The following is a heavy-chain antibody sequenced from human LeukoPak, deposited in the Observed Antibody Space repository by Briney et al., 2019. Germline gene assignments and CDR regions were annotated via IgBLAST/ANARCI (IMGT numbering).Heavy chain of an antibody. V-gene: IGHV3-33*01. CDR3: ARDRTSGYRLPVDY. J-gene: IGHJ4*02. CDR2: IWYDGTNT. Sequence: ERSLRLSCAASGFTFSNYGMHWVRQAPGKGLEWVAVIWYDGTNTYYGDSVKGRFTISRDNSKNTLYLHMNSLRAEDTAVYYCARDRTSGYRLPVDYWGQGSLVSVSS. D-gene: IGHD2-2*01. CDR1: GFTFSNYG.